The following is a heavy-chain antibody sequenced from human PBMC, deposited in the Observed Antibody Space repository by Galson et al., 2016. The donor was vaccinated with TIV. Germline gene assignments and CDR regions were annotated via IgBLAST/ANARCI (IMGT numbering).Heavy chain of an antibody. D-gene: IGHD3-10*01. J-gene: IGHJ4*02. CDR2: INPHTGGS. CDR3: VTNDGGSMNTPFDY. Sequence: SVKVSCKASGYTFTDFYIHWVRQAPGHGLEWMGWINPHTGGSLFAQEFQGRVAMTRDTSIKTAYMELGRLKYDDTAVYFCVTNDGGSMNTPFDYWGQGTLVTVSS. V-gene: IGHV1-2*02. CDR1: GYTFTDFY.